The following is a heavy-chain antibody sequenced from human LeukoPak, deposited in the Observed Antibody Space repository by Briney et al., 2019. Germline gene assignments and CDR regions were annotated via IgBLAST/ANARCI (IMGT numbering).Heavy chain of an antibody. D-gene: IGHD6-13*01. CDR1: GGSISSYY. V-gene: IGHV4-59*01. Sequence: PSETLSLTCSVSGGSISSYYWNWIRQPPGMGLEWIGYIYCTGSTNYNPSLKGRVIISVDTSKNQFSLKLSSVTAADTAVYYCARILAADDLNWFDPWGQGTLVTVSS. CDR2: IYCTGST. CDR3: ARILAADDLNWFDP. J-gene: IGHJ5*02.